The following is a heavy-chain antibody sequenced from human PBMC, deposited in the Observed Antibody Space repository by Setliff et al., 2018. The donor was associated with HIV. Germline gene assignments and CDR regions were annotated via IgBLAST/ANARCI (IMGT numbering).Heavy chain of an antibody. CDR1: GGTFSSYT. V-gene: IGHV1-69*05. CDR3: ARGAVAYQPLLSFDY. D-gene: IGHD2-21*02. J-gene: IGHJ4*02. CDR2: IIPMFGTA. Sequence: SVKVSCKASGGTFSSYTISWVRQAPGQGLEWMGGIIPMFGTANYTQKFRGRVTITTDESTSTAYMELSSLRSEDTAVYYCARGAVAYQPLLSFDYWGQGTLVTVSS.